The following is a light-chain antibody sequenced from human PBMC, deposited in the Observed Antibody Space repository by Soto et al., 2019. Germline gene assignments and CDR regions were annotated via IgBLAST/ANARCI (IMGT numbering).Light chain of an antibody. V-gene: IGLV2-14*01. J-gene: IGLJ1*01. Sequence: QSALTQPASVSGSLGQSITLSCTGSGGDIGAYNYVSWYQQYPGKAPKLIIYGVTHRPSGVSSRFSASKSAYTASLTISALQAEDEADYYCSSFTTTYFYVFGPGTKVTVL. CDR1: GGDIGAYNY. CDR2: GVT. CDR3: SSFTTTYFYV.